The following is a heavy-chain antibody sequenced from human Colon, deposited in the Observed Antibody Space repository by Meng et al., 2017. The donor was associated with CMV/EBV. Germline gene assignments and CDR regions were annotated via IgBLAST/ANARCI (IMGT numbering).Heavy chain of an antibody. CDR3: ARITTFGTGLHGMDV. D-gene: IGHD3-3*01. V-gene: IGHV3-7*01. CDR1: GSSFSNSW. CDR2: TNEDGSDK. Sequence: GESLKISCAASGSSFSNSWMIWVRRAPGKGLEWVAKTNEDGSDKYYVDSVKGRFTIFRDNAKNSVYLQMNSLRAEDSAVYYCARITTFGTGLHGMDVWGQGTTVTVSS. J-gene: IGHJ6*02.